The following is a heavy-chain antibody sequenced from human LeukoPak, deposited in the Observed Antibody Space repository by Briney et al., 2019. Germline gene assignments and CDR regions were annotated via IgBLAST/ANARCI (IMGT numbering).Heavy chain of an antibody. CDR1: GFTFDDYA. D-gene: IGHD3-10*01. J-gene: IGHJ4*02. Sequence: GGSLRLSYAASGFTFDDYAMHWVRQAPGKGLEWVSGISWNSGSIGYADSVKGRFTISRDNAKNSLYLQMNSLRPEDTALYYCAKDIGLGIDYWGRGTLVTVSS. V-gene: IGHV3-9*01. CDR3: AKDIGLGIDY. CDR2: ISWNSGSI.